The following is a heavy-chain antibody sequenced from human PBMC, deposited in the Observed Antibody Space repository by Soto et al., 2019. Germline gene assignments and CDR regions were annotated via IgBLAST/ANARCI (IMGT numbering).Heavy chain of an antibody. Sequence: GASVKVSCKVSGYTLTELSMHWVRQAPGKGLEWMGGFDPEDGETIYAQKLQGRVTMTEDTSTDTAYMELSSLRSEDTAVYYCATDLLLATTSSDYWGQGALVTVSS. J-gene: IGHJ4*02. D-gene: IGHD1-7*01. CDR2: FDPEDGET. CDR3: ATDLLLATTSSDY. CDR1: GYTLTELS. V-gene: IGHV1-24*01.